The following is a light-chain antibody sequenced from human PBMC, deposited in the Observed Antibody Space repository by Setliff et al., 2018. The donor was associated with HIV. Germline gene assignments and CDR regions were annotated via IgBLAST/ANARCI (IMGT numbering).Light chain of an antibody. Sequence: QSALTQPPAASGTPGQRVTISCSGSTSNIGSNTVNWYQQLPGTAPKLLIYSNNQLPSGVPDRFSGSKPGTSASLASSGLQSEDEADYYCAAWDDGLSAFYVFGAGTKVTVL. CDR1: TSNIGSNT. J-gene: IGLJ1*01. CDR3: AAWDDGLSAFYV. V-gene: IGLV1-44*01. CDR2: SNN.